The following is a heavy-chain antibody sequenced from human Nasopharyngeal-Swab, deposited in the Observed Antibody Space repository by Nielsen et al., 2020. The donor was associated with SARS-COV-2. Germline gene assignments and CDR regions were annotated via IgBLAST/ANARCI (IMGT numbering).Heavy chain of an antibody. CDR2: INPSGGST. D-gene: IGHD5-12*01. J-gene: IGHJ4*02. CDR3: ARVGVGYNGYDSVDY. V-gene: IGHV1-46*01. Sequence: WVRQAPGQGLEWMGIINPSGGSTSYAQKFQGRVTMTRDTSTSTVYLELSSLRSDDTAVYYCARVGVGYNGYDSVDYWGQGTLVTVSS.